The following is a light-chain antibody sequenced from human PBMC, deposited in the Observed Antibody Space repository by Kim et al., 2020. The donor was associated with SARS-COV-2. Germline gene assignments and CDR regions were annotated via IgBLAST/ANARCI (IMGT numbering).Light chain of an antibody. J-gene: IGLJ2*01. CDR2: VDS. CDR1: TLQLAS. Sequence: PEQTPNIPFGANTLQLASVHCYQQNPGQAPVFFLFVDSDRSSGIPERFSGSNSGNTATLTISRVEAGDEADYYCQVWDSITDPVIFGGGTQLTVL. V-gene: IGLV3-21*02. CDR3: QVWDSITDPVI.